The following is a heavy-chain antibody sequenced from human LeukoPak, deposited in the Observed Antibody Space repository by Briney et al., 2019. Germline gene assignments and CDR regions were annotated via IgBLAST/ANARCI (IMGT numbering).Heavy chain of an antibody. Sequence: GGSLRLSCAASGFTFSGFAMSWVRRTPGKGLEWVSGISGSGDNTLYADSVKGRFTISRDNSKNTLYLEMNSLRAEDTAIYYCARAPISKVTAYNWFDPWGQGTLVTVSS. D-gene: IGHD4-11*01. CDR2: ISGSGDNT. CDR3: ARAPISKVTAYNWFDP. CDR1: GFTFSGFA. J-gene: IGHJ5*02. V-gene: IGHV3-23*01.